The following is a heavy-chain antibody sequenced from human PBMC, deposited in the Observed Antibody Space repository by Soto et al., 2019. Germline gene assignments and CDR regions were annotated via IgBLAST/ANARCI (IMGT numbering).Heavy chain of an antibody. CDR2: INWNSGSI. Sequence: EEQLVESGGGLAQPGRSLRLSCAASGFTFDDYAMHWVRHAPGKGLEWVSGINWNSGSIGYADSVKGRFTISRDNAKTSLYTQMNSLTPEDTELSYCEKDISRYDCNYGPTAFDIWVQGPMVTVSS. D-gene: IGHD2-21*01. CDR1: GFTFDDYA. J-gene: IGHJ3*02. V-gene: IGHV3-9*01. CDR3: EKDISRYDCNYGPTAFDI.